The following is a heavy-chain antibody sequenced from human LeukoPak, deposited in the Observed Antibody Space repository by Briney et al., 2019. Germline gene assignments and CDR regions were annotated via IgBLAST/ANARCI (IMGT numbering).Heavy chain of an antibody. CDR2: IIPILGIA. D-gene: IGHD4-17*01. J-gene: IGHJ4*02. CDR3: ARDYTVSHLDY. V-gene: IGHV1-69*04. Sequence: ASVKVSCKASGYTFTSYGIIWVRQAPGQGLEWMGRIIPILGIANYAQKFQGRVTITADKSTSTAYMELSSLRSEDTAVYYCARDYTVSHLDYWGQGTLVTVSS. CDR1: GYTFTSYG.